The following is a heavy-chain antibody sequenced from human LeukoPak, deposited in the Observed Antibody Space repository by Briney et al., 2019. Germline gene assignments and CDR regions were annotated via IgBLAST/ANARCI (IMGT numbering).Heavy chain of an antibody. J-gene: IGHJ4*02. CDR2: INLSGGST. CDR1: GYTFTSYY. CDR3: ARDPQTNCGGDCYEF. Sequence: ASVKVSCKASGYTFTSYYMHWVRQAPGQGLEWMGIINLSGGSTSYAQKFQGRVTITADKSTSTAYMELSSLRSEDTAVYYCARDPQTNCGGDCYEFWGQGTLVTVSS. D-gene: IGHD2-21*02. V-gene: IGHV1-46*01.